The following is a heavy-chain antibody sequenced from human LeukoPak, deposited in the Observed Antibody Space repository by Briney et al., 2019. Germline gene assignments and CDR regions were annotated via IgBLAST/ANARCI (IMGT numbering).Heavy chain of an antibody. CDR1: GYSISSGYY. CDR3: ARAKSIITEVRGAVPGRFDF. Sequence: PSETLSLTCAVSGYSISSGYYWGWIRQSPGQGLEWIGSAYHNGRTYYSPSLKSRVTISVDTPKNQVSLKLSSVTAADTAVYYCARAKSIITEVRGAVPGRFDFWGQGTLVTVSS. V-gene: IGHV4-38-2*01. D-gene: IGHD3-10*01. J-gene: IGHJ4*02. CDR2: AYHNGRT.